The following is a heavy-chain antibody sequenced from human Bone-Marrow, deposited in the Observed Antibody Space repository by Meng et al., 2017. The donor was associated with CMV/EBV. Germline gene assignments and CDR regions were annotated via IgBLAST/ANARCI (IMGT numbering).Heavy chain of an antibody. J-gene: IGHJ3*01. V-gene: IGHV3-7*01. Sequence: GESLKISCAASGFTFSNYWMTWLRQAPGRGPEVVAHIKEGGSEKYFVASVKGRCSISRDNAKNSLYLQMHSLRVEDTAVYYCARDPFIKAFDLWGQGTMVTVSS. CDR1: GFTFSNYW. CDR2: IKEGGSEK. CDR3: ARDPFIKAFDL.